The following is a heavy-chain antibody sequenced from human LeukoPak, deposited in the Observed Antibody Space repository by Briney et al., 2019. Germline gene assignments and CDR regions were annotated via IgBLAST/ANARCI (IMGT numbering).Heavy chain of an antibody. CDR3: AKDGAANSYWYFDL. Sequence: GGSPRLSCAASQFTFSNYVMHWVRQAPGKGLEWVAVIAHDGNNKFYSDSVKGRFAISRDNSKNTLYLQMSSLSAEDTAVYFCAKDGAANSYWYFDLWGRGTLVTVSS. J-gene: IGHJ2*01. CDR2: IAHDGNNK. D-gene: IGHD4/OR15-4a*01. V-gene: IGHV3-30*09. CDR1: QFTFSNYV.